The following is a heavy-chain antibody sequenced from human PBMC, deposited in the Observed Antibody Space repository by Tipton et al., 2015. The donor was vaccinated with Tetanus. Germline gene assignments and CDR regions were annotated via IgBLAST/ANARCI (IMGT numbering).Heavy chain of an antibody. J-gene: IGHJ4*02. Sequence: TLSLTCTVSGGSIRSGGYYWTWIRQHPERGLEWIGNIYYTALTSYTPSLSGRVTISVDTSKNQFSLSLTSVTAADTAVYYCARGLPREPWYFDYWGQGMQVTVSS. CDR2: IYYTALT. D-gene: IGHD1-26*01. V-gene: IGHV4-31*03. CDR3: ARGLPREPWYFDY. CDR1: GGSIRSGGYY.